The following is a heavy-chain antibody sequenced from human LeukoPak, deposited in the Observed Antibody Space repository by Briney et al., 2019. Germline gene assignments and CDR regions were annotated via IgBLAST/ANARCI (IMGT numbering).Heavy chain of an antibody. CDR1: GGSISSGDYY. CDR2: IYYSGST. V-gene: IGHV4-30-4*01. Sequence: SQTLSLTCTISGGSISSGDYYWSWIRQPPGKGLEWIGYIYYSGSTYYNPSLQSRVIISVDTSKNQFSLKLTSVTAADTAVYYCARALYSMTTVTTEYWFDYWGQGTLVTVSS. D-gene: IGHD4-17*01. CDR3: ARALYSMTTVTTEYWFDY. J-gene: IGHJ4*02.